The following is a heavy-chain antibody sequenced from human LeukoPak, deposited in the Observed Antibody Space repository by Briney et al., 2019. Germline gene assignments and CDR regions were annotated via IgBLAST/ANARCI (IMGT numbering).Heavy chain of an antibody. CDR3: ARGRYYGSGSYIY. V-gene: IGHV1-69*05. CDR1: GGTFSGYA. Sequence: SVKVSCKASGGTFSGYAISWVRQAPGQGLEWMGRIIPIFGTANYAQKFQGRVTITTDESTSTAYMELSSLRSEDTAVYYCARGRYYGSGSYIYWGQGTLVTVSS. D-gene: IGHD3-10*01. J-gene: IGHJ4*02. CDR2: IIPIFGTA.